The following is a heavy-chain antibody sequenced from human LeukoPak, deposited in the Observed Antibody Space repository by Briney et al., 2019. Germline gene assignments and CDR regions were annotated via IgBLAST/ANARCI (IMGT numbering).Heavy chain of an antibody. J-gene: IGHJ3*02. D-gene: IGHD1-26*01. Sequence: SETLSLTCTVSGGSMSTYYWSWVRQPRGKGMEWIGYIYYSGSTNYNPSLKGRVTISVDTSKNQFSLKLNSVTAADTAVFYCARGPVGDEDVFDIWGQGTMVTVSS. CDR1: GGSMSTYY. V-gene: IGHV4-59*01. CDR3: ARGPVGDEDVFDI. CDR2: IYYSGST.